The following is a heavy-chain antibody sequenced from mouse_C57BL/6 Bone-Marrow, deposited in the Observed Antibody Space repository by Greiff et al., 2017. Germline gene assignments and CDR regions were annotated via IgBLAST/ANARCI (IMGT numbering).Heavy chain of an antibody. D-gene: IGHD2-3*01. CDR2: IYPGSGST. J-gene: IGHJ1*03. Sequence: VKLQQPGAELVKPGASVKMSCKASGYTFTSYWITWVKQRPGQGLEWIGDIYPGSGSTNYNEKFKSKATLTVDTSSSTAYMQLSSLTSEDSAVYSCARWYFGWLLRSYFDVWGTGPPVTVSS. CDR1: GYTFTSYW. V-gene: IGHV1-55*01. CDR3: ARWYFGWLLRSYFDV.